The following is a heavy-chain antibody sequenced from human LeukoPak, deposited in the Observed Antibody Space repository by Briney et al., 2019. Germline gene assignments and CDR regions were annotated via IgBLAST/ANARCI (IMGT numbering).Heavy chain of an antibody. D-gene: IGHD6-13*01. CDR1: GFIFDDYA. J-gene: IGHJ4*02. CDR3: ARGAAAGDY. Sequence: PGGSLRLSCAASGFIFDDYAMHWVRQAPGKGLEWVSLISGDGGSTYYADSVKGRFTISRDNAKNSLYLQMNSLRVEDTAVYYCARGAAAGDYWGQGTLVTVSS. V-gene: IGHV3-43*02. CDR2: ISGDGGST.